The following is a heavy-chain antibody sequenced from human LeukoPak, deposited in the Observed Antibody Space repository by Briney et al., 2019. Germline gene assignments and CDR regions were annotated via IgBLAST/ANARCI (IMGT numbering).Heavy chain of an antibody. CDR3: ARVVVPDTLGAFDI. CDR1: GGSASRYY. D-gene: IGHD2-2*01. CDR2: IYPSGST. J-gene: IGHJ3*02. Sequence: SETLSLTCTVSGGSASRYYWSWIRQSAGKGLEWIGRIYPSGSTTYNPSLKSRVTMSLDTSKNQFSLKLSSVTAADTAIYYCARVVVPDTLGAFDIWAQGTMATVS. V-gene: IGHV4-4*07.